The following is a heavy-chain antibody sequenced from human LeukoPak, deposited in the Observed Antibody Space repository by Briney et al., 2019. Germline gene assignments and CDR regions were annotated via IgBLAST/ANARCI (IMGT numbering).Heavy chain of an antibody. Sequence: PGGSLRLSCTASGFTFSIYAMSWVRQAPGKGLEWVSAISGSGSSAYYADSVKGRFTISRDNSKNTLYLQMNSLRAEDTAVYYCAEGGYDQDFDYWGQGSLVTVSS. CDR2: ISGSGSSA. D-gene: IGHD2-2*01. CDR3: AEGGYDQDFDY. J-gene: IGHJ4*02. V-gene: IGHV3-23*01. CDR1: GFTFSIYA.